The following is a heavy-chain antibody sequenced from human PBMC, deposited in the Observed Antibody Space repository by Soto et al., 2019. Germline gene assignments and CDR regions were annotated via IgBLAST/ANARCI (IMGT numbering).Heavy chain of an antibody. CDR3: ARDVDSTILKPNDAFGI. V-gene: IGHV4-34*10. J-gene: IGHJ3*02. CDR1: GGSVNGYY. D-gene: IGHD5-18*01. CDR2: INHTGGT. Sequence: SETLSLTCAVYGGSVNGYYWNWIRQPPGKGLEWIGEINHTGGTHYNPSLESRIAMTVDTSQNQFSLKLSSVTAADSAVYFCARDVDSTILKPNDAFGIWGQGSMVTVSS.